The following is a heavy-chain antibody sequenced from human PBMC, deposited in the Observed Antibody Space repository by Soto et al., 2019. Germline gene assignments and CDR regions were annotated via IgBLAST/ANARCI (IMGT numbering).Heavy chain of an antibody. D-gene: IGHD5-12*01. CDR3: AREWDGDGYNSGWFDP. CDR2: SRNKANSYTT. CDR1: GFTFSDHY. J-gene: IGHJ5*02. V-gene: IGHV3-72*01. Sequence: PGGSLRLSCAASGFTFSDHYMDWVRQAPGKGLEWVGRSRNKANSYTTDYAASVKGRFTISRDNSKNSLYLQMNSLRDEDTAVYYCAREWDGDGYNSGWFDPWGQGTLVTAPQ.